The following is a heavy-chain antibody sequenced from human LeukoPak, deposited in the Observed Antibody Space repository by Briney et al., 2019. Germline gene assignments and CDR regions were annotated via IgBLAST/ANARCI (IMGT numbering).Heavy chain of an antibody. Sequence: GGSLRLSCAASGFTFSTYAMSWVRLAPGRGLEWVSAISGSGGRAYYADSVKGRFSISRDNSKNTLYLQMNILRAEDTALYYCAKGDYCSSVSCYAYYHYGMDVWGQGTTVTVSS. CDR2: ISGSGGRA. CDR3: AKGDYCSSVSCYAYYHYGMDV. V-gene: IGHV3-23*01. J-gene: IGHJ6*02. D-gene: IGHD2-2*01. CDR1: GFTFSTYA.